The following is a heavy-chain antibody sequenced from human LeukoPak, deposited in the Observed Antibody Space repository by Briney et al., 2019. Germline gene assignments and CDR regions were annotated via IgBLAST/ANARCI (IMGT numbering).Heavy chain of an antibody. CDR1: GFTFNRCW. Sequence: GGSLRLSCVVSGFTFNRCWMNWVRQAPGKGLEWVSAISGSGGSTYYADSVKGRFTISRDNSKNTLYLQMNSLRAEDTAVYYCAKVLRGYSYVPLADYFDYWGQGTLVTVSS. CDR3: AKVLRGYSYVPLADYFDY. V-gene: IGHV3-23*01. CDR2: ISGSGGST. D-gene: IGHD5-18*01. J-gene: IGHJ4*02.